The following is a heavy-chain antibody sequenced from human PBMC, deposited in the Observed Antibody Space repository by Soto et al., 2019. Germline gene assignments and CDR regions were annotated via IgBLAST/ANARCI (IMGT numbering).Heavy chain of an antibody. CDR1: GFTFSSYG. Sequence: PGGSLRLSCAASGFTFSSYGMHWVRQAPGKGLEWVAVISYDGSNKYYADSVKGRFTISRDNSKNTLYLQMNSLRAEDTAVYYCAKDPAFYYYYYGMDVWGQGTTVTVSS. V-gene: IGHV3-30*18. J-gene: IGHJ6*02. CDR2: ISYDGSNK. CDR3: AKDPAFYYYYYGMDV. D-gene: IGHD6-25*01.